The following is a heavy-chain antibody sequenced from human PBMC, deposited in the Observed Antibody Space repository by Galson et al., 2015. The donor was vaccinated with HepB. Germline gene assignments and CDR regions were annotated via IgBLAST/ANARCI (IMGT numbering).Heavy chain of an antibody. D-gene: IGHD2-2*01. CDR3: ARPSCSSTSCYGYYYYGMDV. CDR2: IDPSDSYT. J-gene: IGHJ6*02. Sequence: QSGAEVKKPGESLRISCKGSGYSFTSYWISWVRQMPGKGLEWMGRIDPSDSYTNYSPSFQGHVTISADKSISTAYLQWSSLKASDTAMYYCARPSCSSTSCYGYYYYGMDVWGQGTTVTVSS. CDR1: GYSFTSYW. V-gene: IGHV5-10-1*01.